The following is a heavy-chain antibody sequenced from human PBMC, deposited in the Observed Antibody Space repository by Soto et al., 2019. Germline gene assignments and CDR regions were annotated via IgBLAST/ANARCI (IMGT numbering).Heavy chain of an antibody. V-gene: IGHV1-8*01. CDR1: GYNFTSYD. CDR2: MNPNSGNT. Sequence: QVQLVQSGAEVKKPGASVKVSCNASGYNFTSYDINWLRQATGQGLEWMGWMNPNSGNTGYAQKFQGRVTMTRNTSISTAYIELSSLRSEDTAVYYCARGPATSQGTNYVGDYWGQGTLVTVSS. D-gene: IGHD1-26*01. J-gene: IGHJ4*02. CDR3: ARGPATSQGTNYVGDY.